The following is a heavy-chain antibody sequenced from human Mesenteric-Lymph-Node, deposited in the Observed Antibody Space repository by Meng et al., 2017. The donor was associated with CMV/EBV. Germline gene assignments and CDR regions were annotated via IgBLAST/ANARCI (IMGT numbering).Heavy chain of an antibody. J-gene: IGHJ4*02. CDR2: ISSSGSSI. Sequence: GGSLRLSCAASGFTFSSYEMNWVRQAPGKGLEWVSYISSSGSSIYYADSVKGRFTISRDNAKNSLYLQMNSLRAEDTAVYYCARAPYSNPDYWGQGTLVTVSS. CDR1: GFTFSSYE. D-gene: IGHD4-11*01. CDR3: ARAPYSNPDY. V-gene: IGHV3-48*03.